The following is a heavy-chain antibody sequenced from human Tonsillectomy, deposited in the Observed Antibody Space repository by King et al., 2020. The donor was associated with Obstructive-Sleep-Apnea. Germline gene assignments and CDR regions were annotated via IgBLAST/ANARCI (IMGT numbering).Heavy chain of an antibody. V-gene: IGHV4-59*08. D-gene: IGHD5-12*01. Sequence: QLQESGPGLVKPSETLSLTCTVSGCSISSYHWSWIRQPPGKGLELIGYISYTGSTNYNPSPKSRVTISVDTSKNQFSLRLSSVTAADTALYYCARHPRHSGYDLDYFDFWGQGTLVTVSS. J-gene: IGHJ4*02. CDR2: ISYTGST. CDR1: GCSISSYH. CDR3: ARHPRHSGYDLDYFDF.